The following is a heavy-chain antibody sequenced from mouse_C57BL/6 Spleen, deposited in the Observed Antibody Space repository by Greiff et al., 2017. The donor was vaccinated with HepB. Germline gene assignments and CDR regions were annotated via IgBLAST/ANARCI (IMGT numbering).Heavy chain of an antibody. CDR1: GYAFTNYL. CDR3: ARNAGYYYGSSWDY. Sequence: QVQLKQSGAELVRPGTSVKVSCKASGYAFTNYLIEWVKQRPGQGLEWIGVINPGSGGTNYNEKFKGKATLTADKSSSTAYMQLSSLTSEDSAVYFCARNAGYYYGSSWDYWGQGTTLTVSS. V-gene: IGHV1-54*01. CDR2: INPGSGGT. D-gene: IGHD1-1*01. J-gene: IGHJ2*01.